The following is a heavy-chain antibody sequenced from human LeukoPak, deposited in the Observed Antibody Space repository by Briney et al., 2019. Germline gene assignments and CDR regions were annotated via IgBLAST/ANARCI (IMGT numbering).Heavy chain of an antibody. Sequence: ASVKVSCKASGYTFTSYDINWVRQATGQGLEWMGWMNPNSGNTGYAQKFQGRVTITRNTSISTAYMALSSLRSEDTAVYYCRSTIAVDKAFDYWGQGTLVTVSS. J-gene: IGHJ4*02. CDR2: MNPNSGNT. V-gene: IGHV1-8*03. CDR3: RSTIAVDKAFDY. D-gene: IGHD2-21*01. CDR1: GYTFTSYD.